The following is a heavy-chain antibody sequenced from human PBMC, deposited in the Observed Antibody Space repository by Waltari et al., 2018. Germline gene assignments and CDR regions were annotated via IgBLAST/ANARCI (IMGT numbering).Heavy chain of an antibody. CDR1: GGTFSSYA. V-gene: IGHV1-69*05. CDR3: ARDDAYSSSWQAYRGWFDP. CDR2: ISPIFGTA. J-gene: IGHJ5*02. Sequence: QVQLVQSGAEVKKPGSSVKVSCKASGGTFSSYAISWVRQAPGQGLEWMGWISPIFGTANYAQKFQGRVTITTDESTSTAYMELSSLRSEDTAVYYCARDDAYSSSWQAYRGWFDPWGQGTLVTVSS. D-gene: IGHD6-13*01.